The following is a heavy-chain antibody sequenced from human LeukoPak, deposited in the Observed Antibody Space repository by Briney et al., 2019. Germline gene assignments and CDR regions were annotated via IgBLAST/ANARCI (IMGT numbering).Heavy chain of an antibody. J-gene: IGHJ4*02. CDR2: IRSKAYGGTT. V-gene: IGHV3-49*04. D-gene: IGHD5-12*01. CDR3: TRESDAGYSGYDPSYFDY. Sequence: GGSLRLSCTASGFTFGDYAMSWVRQAPGKGLEWVGFIRSKAYGGTTEYAASVKGRFTISRDDSKSIAYLQMNSLKTEDTAVYYCTRESDAGYSGYDPSYFDYWGQGTLVTVSS. CDR1: GFTFGDYA.